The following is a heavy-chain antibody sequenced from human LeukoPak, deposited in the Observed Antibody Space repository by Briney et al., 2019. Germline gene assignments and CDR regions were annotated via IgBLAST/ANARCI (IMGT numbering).Heavy chain of an antibody. Sequence: PGGSLRLSCAASGFTFSSYAMSWVRQAPEKGLEWVSAMSGSGGSTYYADSVKGRFTISRDNSKNTLYLQMNSLRAEDTAVYYCAKCHDYVWGSYRYPFDYWGQGTLVTVSS. V-gene: IGHV3-23*01. D-gene: IGHD3-16*02. J-gene: IGHJ4*02. CDR1: GFTFSSYA. CDR2: MSGSGGST. CDR3: AKCHDYVWGSYRYPFDY.